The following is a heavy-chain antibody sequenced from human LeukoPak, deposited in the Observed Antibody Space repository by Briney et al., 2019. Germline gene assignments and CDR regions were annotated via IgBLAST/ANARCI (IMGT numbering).Heavy chain of an antibody. V-gene: IGHV4-59*12. Sequence: SETLSLTCTVSGGSISSYYWSWIRQPPGKGLEWIGYVYYSGSAYYNPSLKSRLTMSVDTSKNHFSLKLSSVTAADTAIYYCVRVFGATAIDYWGQGTLVTVSS. CDR2: VYYSGSA. CDR3: VRVFGATAIDY. D-gene: IGHD6-13*01. CDR1: GGSISSYY. J-gene: IGHJ4*02.